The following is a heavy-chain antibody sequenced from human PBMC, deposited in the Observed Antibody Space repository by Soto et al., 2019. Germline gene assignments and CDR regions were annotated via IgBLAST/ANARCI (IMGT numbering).Heavy chain of an antibody. V-gene: IGHV4-39*01. CDR1: GGSISSSSYY. Sequence: PSETLSLTCTVSGGSISSSSYYWGWIRQPPGKGLEWIGSIYYSGSTYYNPSLKSRVTISVDTSKNQFSLKLSSATAADTAVYYCARQGRFLENYYHGMDVWGQGTTVTVSS. CDR2: IYYSGST. CDR3: ARQGRFLENYYHGMDV. D-gene: IGHD3-3*01. J-gene: IGHJ6*02.